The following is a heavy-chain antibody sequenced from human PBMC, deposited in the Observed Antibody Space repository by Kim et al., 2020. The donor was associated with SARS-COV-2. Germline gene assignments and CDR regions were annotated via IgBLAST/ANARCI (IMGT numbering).Heavy chain of an antibody. CDR1: GFTFSSYG. CDR2: ISYDGSNK. Sequence: GGSLRLSCAASGFTFSSYGMHWVRQAPGKGLEWVAVISYDGSNKYYVDSVKGRFTISRDNSKNTLYLQMNSLRAEDTAVYYCAKEGDSSSWYLYYYYGMDVWGQGTTVTVSS. CDR3: AKEGDSSSWYLYYYYGMDV. J-gene: IGHJ6*02. V-gene: IGHV3-30*18. D-gene: IGHD6-13*01.